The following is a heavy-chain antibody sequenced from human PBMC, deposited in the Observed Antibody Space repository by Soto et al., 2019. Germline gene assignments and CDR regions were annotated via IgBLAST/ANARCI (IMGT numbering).Heavy chain of an antibody. CDR3: ASGIFRSSWYSTPLXFRY. V-gene: IGHV5-51*01. J-gene: IGHJ1*01. Sequence: GESLKISCKGSGYSFTSYWIGWVRQMPGKGLEWMGIIYPGDSDTRYSPPFQGQVTISADKSISTAYLQWSSLKASDTAMYYCASGIFRSSWYSTPLXFRYWGQGTLVTVSS. CDR1: GYSFTSYW. CDR2: IYPGDSDT. D-gene: IGHD6-13*01.